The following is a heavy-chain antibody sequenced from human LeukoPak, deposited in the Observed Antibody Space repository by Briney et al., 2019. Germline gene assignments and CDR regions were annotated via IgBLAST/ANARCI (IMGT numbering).Heavy chain of an antibody. CDR2: FKSDGSST. D-gene: IGHD6-19*01. V-gene: IGHV3-74*01. Sequence: GGSLRLSCTASGFTFSSHWMHWVRHAPGKGLVWVSRFKSDGSSTNFADSVKGRFTISRDNAKNTLYLEMNSLRAEDTAVYYCARAQWLVHYYFDYWGQGTMVTVSS. J-gene: IGHJ4*02. CDR3: ARAQWLVHYYFDY. CDR1: GFTFSSHW.